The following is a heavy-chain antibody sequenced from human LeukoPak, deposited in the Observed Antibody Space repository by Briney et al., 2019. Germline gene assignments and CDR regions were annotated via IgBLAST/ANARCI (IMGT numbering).Heavy chain of an antibody. CDR3: ARAPNTTSFDY. D-gene: IGHD1-14*01. J-gene: IGHJ4*02. CDR2: INHSGST. V-gene: IGHV4-34*01. Sequence: SETLSLTCAVYGGSFSGYYWSWIRQPPGKGLEWIGEINHSGSTNNNPSLKSRVTISVDTSKNQFSLKLSSVTAADTVVYYCARAPNTTSFDYWGQGTLVTVSS. CDR1: GGSFSGYY.